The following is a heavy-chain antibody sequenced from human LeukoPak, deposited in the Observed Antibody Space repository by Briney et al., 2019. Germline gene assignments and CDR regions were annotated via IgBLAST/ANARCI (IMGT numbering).Heavy chain of an antibody. CDR3: ARARDSSSWYYYGMDV. D-gene: IGHD6-13*01. V-gene: IGHV3-21*01. J-gene: IGHJ6*02. CDR2: ISSSSSYI. CDR1: GFTFSSYS. Sequence: GGSLRLSCAASGFTFSSYSMNWVRQAPGKGLEWVSSISSSSSYIYYADSVKGRFTISRDNAKNSLYLQMNSLRAEDTAVYYCARARDSSSWYYYGMDVWGQETTVTVSS.